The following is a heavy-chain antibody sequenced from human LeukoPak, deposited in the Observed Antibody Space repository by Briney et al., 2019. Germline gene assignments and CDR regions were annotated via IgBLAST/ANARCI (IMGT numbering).Heavy chain of an antibody. D-gene: IGHD1/OR15-1a*01. CDR1: GFSFTTYG. V-gene: IGHV3-30*18. CDR2: ISKGGNNK. J-gene: IGHJ4*02. CDR3: AKDIWPGTTPGDN. Sequence: GGSLRLSCAASGFSFTTYGMHWVRQAPGKGLEWLAVISKGGNNKYYRDSVKGRFTIARDNSRNTLYLQMNSLRTEDTAVYYCAKDIWPGTTPGDNWGPGTLVTVSS.